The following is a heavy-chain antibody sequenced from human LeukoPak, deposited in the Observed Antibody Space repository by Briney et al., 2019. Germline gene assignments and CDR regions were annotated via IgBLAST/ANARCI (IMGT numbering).Heavy chain of an antibody. CDR3: ARGLFLSGYLDAFDI. Sequence: PGGSLRLSCAASGCTISSKYMTWGRQAPGKGLEWVSLIYSDCLTYYAYSVTGRCTLSTDNSNTTLYLQINSLSVEATAVYYFARGLFLSGYLDAFDIWGQGTVVTVSS. CDR2: IYSDCLT. V-gene: IGHV3-53*01. CDR1: GCTISSKY. J-gene: IGHJ3*02. D-gene: IGHD3-22*01.